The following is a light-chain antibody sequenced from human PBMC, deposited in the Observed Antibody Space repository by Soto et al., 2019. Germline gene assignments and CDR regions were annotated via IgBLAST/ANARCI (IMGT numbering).Light chain of an antibody. CDR1: QNIYSW. Sequence: DIQMTQSPSTLSASVGDRVTITCRASQNIYSWLAWYQQKPGRAPKLLIYKASNLEGGVPLRFSGSGSGTEFTLTISSLQPDDIATYYCQQYNSYSRTFGQGTKVEIK. CDR2: KAS. J-gene: IGKJ1*01. CDR3: QQYNSYSRT. V-gene: IGKV1-5*03.